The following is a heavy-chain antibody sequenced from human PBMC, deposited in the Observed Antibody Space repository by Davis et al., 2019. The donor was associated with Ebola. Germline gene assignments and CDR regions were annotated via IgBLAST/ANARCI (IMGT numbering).Heavy chain of an antibody. V-gene: IGHV1-2*04. J-gene: IGHJ5*02. CDR2: INPNSGGT. D-gene: IGHD3-10*01. Sequence: ASVKVSCKASGYTFTGYYMHWVRQAPGQGLEWMGWINPNSGGTNYAQKFQGWVTMTRDTSISTAYMELSRLRSDNTAVYYCARGSVLLWFGASEILGFDPWGQGTLVTVSS. CDR1: GYTFTGYY. CDR3: ARGSVLLWFGASEILGFDP.